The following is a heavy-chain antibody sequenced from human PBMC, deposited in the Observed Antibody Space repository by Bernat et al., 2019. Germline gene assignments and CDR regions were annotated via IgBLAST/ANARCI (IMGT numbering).Heavy chain of an antibody. CDR3: AGGGGNNWNFDL. Sequence: EVQLVESGGGLVQPGGSLRLSCAASGFSFNNNRMNWVRQASGKGLEWVANIEQDGSEKYYVDSVKGRFTISRDNAKNSLYLQMDSLRAEDTAVYYCAGGGGNNWNFDLWGRGTLVTVSS. CDR2: IEQDGSEK. D-gene: IGHD4-23*01. J-gene: IGHJ2*01. V-gene: IGHV3-7*03. CDR1: GFSFNNNR.